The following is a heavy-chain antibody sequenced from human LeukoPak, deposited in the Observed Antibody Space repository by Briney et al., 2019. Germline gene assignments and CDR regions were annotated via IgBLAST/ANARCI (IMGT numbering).Heavy chain of an antibody. V-gene: IGHV1-18*01. Sequence: ASVKVSCKASGYTFTIYGIRWVRQAPGQGLEWMGWISAYNGNTNYAQKLQGRVTITTDTTTSTAYVEMRRLRSGDTAVYYCAREPTSYYYDSYGYYTRDYFDYWGQGTLVTVSS. CDR3: AREPTSYYYDSYGYYTRDYFDY. CDR2: ISAYNGNT. CDR1: GYTFTIYG. D-gene: IGHD3-22*01. J-gene: IGHJ4*02.